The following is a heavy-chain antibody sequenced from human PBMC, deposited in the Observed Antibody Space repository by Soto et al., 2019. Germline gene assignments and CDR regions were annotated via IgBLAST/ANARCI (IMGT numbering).Heavy chain of an antibody. Sequence: SETLSLTCAVSSGSISSSNWWSWVRQPPGKGLEWIGEIYHSGSTNYNPSLKSRVTISVDTSKNQFSLKLSSVTAADTAVYYCASEGRVVISAFDIWGQGTMVTVSS. D-gene: IGHD3-3*01. J-gene: IGHJ3*02. CDR2: IYHSGST. CDR1: SGSISSSNW. V-gene: IGHV4-4*02. CDR3: ASEGRVVISAFDI.